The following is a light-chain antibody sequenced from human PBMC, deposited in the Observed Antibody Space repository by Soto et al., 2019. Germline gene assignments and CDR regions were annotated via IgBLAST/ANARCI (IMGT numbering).Light chain of an antibody. CDR1: QDIRND. V-gene: IGKV1-17*01. CDR3: LQHNSYPRT. Sequence: DIRMTQSPSSLSASVGARLTITCGASQDIRNDLGWYQQKPGKAPKGLIYTASSLHSGVPSRFSGSGSGTEFTLTISSLQPEDFATYYCLQHNSYPRTFGQGTKVDIK. J-gene: IGKJ1*01. CDR2: TAS.